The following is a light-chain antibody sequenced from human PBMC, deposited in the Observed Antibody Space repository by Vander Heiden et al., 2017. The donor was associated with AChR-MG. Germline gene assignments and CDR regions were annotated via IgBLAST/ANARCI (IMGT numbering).Light chain of an antibody. V-gene: IGKV3-20*01. CDR1: QRVSSGY. Sequence: EIVLTQSPGTLSWSPGEGATLSCRASQRVSSGYLAWYQQKPGQAPRLLIYGASSRATGIPDRFSGSGSGTDFTLTISRLEPEDFAVYYCQQYGSSPGTFGQGTKLEIK. J-gene: IGKJ2*02. CDR3: QQYGSSPGT. CDR2: GAS.